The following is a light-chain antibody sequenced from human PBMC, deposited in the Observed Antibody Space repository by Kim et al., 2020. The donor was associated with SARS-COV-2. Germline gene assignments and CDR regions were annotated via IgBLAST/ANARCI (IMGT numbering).Light chain of an antibody. J-gene: IGLJ3*02. V-gene: IGLV2-8*01. CDR2: EVS. CDR3: SSYAGSNNLV. Sequence: QSALTQPPSASGSPGQSVTISCTGTSSAVGGYNYVSWYQQHPGNAPKLMIYEVSKRPSGVPDRFSGSKSGNTASLTVSGLQAEDEADYYCSSYAGSNNLVFGGGTKLTVL. CDR1: SSAVGGYNY.